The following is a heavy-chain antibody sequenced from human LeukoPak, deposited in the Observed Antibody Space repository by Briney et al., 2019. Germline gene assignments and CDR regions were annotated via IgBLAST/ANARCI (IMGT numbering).Heavy chain of an antibody. V-gene: IGHV4-59*01. J-gene: IGHJ5*02. CDR1: GGSISSYY. CDR2: IYYSGST. Sequence: SETLSLTCTVSGGSISSYYWSWIRQPPGKGLEWIGYIYYSGSTNYNPSLKSRVTISVDTSKNQFSLKLSSVTAADTAVYYCARERGITPLGWFDPWGQGTLVTVSS. D-gene: IGHD3-10*01. CDR3: ARERGITPLGWFDP.